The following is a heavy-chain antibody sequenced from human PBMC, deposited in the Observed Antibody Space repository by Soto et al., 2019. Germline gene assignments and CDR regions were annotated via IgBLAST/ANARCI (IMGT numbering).Heavy chain of an antibody. D-gene: IGHD7-27*01. CDR2: IYDGGRT. Sequence: QVQLQESGPGLVKPSQTLSLTCTVSGGSISTVDYWWSWIRQSPDMGLEWIGHIYDGGRTYNNPSLESRVTMSLATSTSQLSLTLSSVSAADTAVYYCARGPSGDNVDSWGQGTLVTVSS. J-gene: IGHJ4*02. CDR1: GGSISTVDYW. CDR3: ARGPSGDNVDS. V-gene: IGHV4-30-4*01.